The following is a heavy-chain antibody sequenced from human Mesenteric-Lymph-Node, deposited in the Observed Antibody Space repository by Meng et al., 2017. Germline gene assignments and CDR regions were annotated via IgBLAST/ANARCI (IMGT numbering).Heavy chain of an antibody. CDR2: ISSSSSYI. J-gene: IGHJ4*02. Sequence: GESLKISCAASGFTFSSYSMNWVRQAPGKGLEWVSSISSSSSYIYYADSVKGRFTISRDNAKNSLYLQMNSLRAEDTAVYYCASYRGSSGGYWGQGTLVTVSS. CDR3: ASYRGSSGGY. D-gene: IGHD2-15*01. CDR1: GFTFSSYS. V-gene: IGHV3-21*01.